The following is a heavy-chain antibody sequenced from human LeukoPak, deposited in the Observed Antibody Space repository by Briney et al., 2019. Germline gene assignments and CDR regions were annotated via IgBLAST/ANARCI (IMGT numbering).Heavy chain of an antibody. J-gene: IGHJ4*02. CDR3: ARMGTYCSSASCTFFFDY. CDR1: GFSLTTSGMR. D-gene: IGHD2-2*01. CDR2: IDWDDDK. Sequence: SGPTLVKPTQTLTLTCTFSGFSLTTSGMRVSRIRQPPGKALEWLARIDWDDDKFYSTSLKTRLTISKDTSKNQVVLTMTNMDPVDTATYYCARMGTYCSSASCTFFFDYWGQGTLVTVSS. V-gene: IGHV2-70*04.